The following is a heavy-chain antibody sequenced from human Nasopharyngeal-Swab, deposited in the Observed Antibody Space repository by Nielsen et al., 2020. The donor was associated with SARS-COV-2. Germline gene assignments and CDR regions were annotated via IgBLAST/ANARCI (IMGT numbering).Heavy chain of an antibody. Sequence: GALRLSCAASGFTLSIYAMTWVRQAPGKGLEWVSTISGSGDTTYYADSVKGRFTISRDNSKNTLYLQMNSLRAEDTAIYYCAKDRYSGSGSYKYYYFYYGMDVWGQGTTVTVSS. J-gene: IGHJ6*02. CDR3: AKDRYSGSGSYKYYYFYYGMDV. CDR2: ISGSGDTT. D-gene: IGHD3-10*01. V-gene: IGHV3-23*01. CDR1: GFTLSIYA.